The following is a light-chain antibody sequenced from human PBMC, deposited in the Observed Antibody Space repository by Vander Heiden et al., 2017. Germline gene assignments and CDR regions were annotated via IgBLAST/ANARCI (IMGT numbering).Light chain of an antibody. J-gene: IGLJ1*01. Sequence: SYELTHPPPVSVSPRQTATIPCSGDELGDKYVCWYQQKPCQSPVLDMYQDNKRPSGIPERFSGSNSGDTATLTIIGTQPMDEADFYCQAWDGSTGVFGTGTKVTVL. V-gene: IGLV3-1*01. CDR1: ELGDKY. CDR2: QDN. CDR3: QAWDGSTGV.